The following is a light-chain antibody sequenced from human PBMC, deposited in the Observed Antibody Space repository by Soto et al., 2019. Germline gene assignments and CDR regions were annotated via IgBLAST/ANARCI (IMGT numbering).Light chain of an antibody. CDR1: SSDVGAYKY. J-gene: IGLJ1*01. CDR3: SSYTSTNTQV. CDR2: EVS. V-gene: IGLV2-14*01. Sequence: QSALTQPASVSGSPGQSITISCTGTSSDVGAYKYVSWYQQHPGKAPKLMIYEVSNRPSGVSNRFSGSKSGNTASVTISGLQAEDGADYYCSSYTSTNTQVFGTGTKV.